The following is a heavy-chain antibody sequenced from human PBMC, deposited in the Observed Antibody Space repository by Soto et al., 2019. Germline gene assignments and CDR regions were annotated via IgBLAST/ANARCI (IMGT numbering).Heavy chain of an antibody. CDR2: IYYSGST. CDR1: GGSVSSGTYF. CDR3: ARSPNYYYYGFDV. Sequence: LSLTCTVSGGSVSSGTYFWSWIRQSPGKGLEWIAYIYYSGSTNYNPSLQRRSTISVDTSKSQVSLTLTYVTAADAAVYYCARSPNYYYYGFDVWCQGTTVTVSS. J-gene: IGHJ6*02. V-gene: IGHV4-61*01.